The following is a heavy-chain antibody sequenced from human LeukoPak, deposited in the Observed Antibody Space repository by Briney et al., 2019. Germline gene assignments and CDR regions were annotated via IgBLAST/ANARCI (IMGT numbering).Heavy chain of an antibody. V-gene: IGHV3-23*01. D-gene: IGHD3-22*01. CDR3: AKDRGPYYYDSSGYLDAFDI. CDR1: GFTFSSYA. CDR2: ISGSGGST. J-gene: IGHJ3*02. Sequence: GGSLRLSCAASGFTFSSYAMSWVRQAPGEGLEWVSAISGSGGSTYYADSVKGRFTISRDNSKNTLYLQMNSLRAEDTAVYYCAKDRGPYYYDSSGYLDAFDIWGQGTMVTVSS.